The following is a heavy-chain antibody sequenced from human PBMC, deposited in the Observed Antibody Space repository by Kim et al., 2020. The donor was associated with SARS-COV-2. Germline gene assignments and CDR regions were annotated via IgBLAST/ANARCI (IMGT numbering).Heavy chain of an antibody. J-gene: IGHJ5*02. CDR3: ARCVAHYGGSRLYL. CDR1: GFTFNNYM. V-gene: IGHV3-21*01. Sequence: GGSLRLSCTASGFTFNNYMMNWVRQAPGKGLEWVSSIGSSDNSKNYADSVKGRFNISRDNAENTLSLQMNSLRAEDTAVYYCARCVAHYGGSRLYLWCQG. CDR2: IGSSDNSK. D-gene: IGHD4-17*01.